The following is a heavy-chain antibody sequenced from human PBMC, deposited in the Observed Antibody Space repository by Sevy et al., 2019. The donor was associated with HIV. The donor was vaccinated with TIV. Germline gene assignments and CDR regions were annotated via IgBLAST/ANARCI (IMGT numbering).Heavy chain of an antibody. CDR3: AGEDIADRYFYY. J-gene: IGHJ4*02. CDR2: ISSSGSTI. V-gene: IGHV3-11*01. CDR1: GFTFSDYY. Sequence: GGSLRLSCAASGFTFSDYYINWIRQAPGKGLEWVSYISSSGSTIYYADSVKGRFTISRDNAKNSVYLQMNSLRVEDTGVYFCAGEDIADRYFYYWGQGALVTVSS. D-gene: IGHD6-6*01.